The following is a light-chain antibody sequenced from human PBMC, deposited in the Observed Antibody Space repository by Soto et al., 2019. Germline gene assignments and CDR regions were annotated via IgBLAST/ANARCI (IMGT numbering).Light chain of an antibody. CDR3: QQRSNWPPIT. V-gene: IGKV3-11*01. J-gene: IGKJ5*01. Sequence: ENVLTQSPGTLSLSPGERATVSCRASQNVNNNYLVWYQQKPGQAPRLLIYDASNRATGIPARFSGSGSGTDFTLTISSLEPEDFAVYYCQQRSNWPPITFGQGTRL. CDR1: QNVNNNY. CDR2: DAS.